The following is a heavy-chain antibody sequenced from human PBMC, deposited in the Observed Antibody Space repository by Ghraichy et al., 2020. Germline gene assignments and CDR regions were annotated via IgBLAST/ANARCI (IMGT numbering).Heavy chain of an antibody. D-gene: IGHD2-2*01. CDR1: GFTVRSNH. Sequence: GGSLRLSCAASGFTVRSNHMNWVRQAPGKGLEWVSVIFSGGTTYYADSVKGRFTISRDNSKNTLYLQMNSLRAEDTAVYYCARGGEPAVRYYFDYWGQGTLVTVSS. CDR2: IFSGGTT. J-gene: IGHJ4*02. CDR3: ARGGEPAVRYYFDY. V-gene: IGHV3-53*01.